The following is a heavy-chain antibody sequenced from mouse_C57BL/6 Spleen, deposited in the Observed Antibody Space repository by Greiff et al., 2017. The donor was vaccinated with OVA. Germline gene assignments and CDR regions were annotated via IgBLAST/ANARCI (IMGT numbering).Heavy chain of an antibody. CDR3: ARSGSMYYFDY. J-gene: IGHJ2*01. Sequence: QVQLQQSGAELARPGASVKMSCKASGYTFTSYTMHWVKQRPGQGLEWIGYINPSSGYTKYNQKFKDKATLTADKSSSTAYMQLISLTSEDSAVYYCARSGSMYYFDYWGQGTTLTVSS. CDR1: GYTFTSYT. CDR2: INPSSGYT. D-gene: IGHD3-2*02. V-gene: IGHV1-4*01.